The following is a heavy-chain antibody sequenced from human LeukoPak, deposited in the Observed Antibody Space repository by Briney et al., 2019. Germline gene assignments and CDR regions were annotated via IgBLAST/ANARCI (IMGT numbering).Heavy chain of an antibody. J-gene: IGHJ6*03. D-gene: IGHD1-14*01. CDR1: GFTFSSYA. CDR2: ISLSSSTI. Sequence: GGSLRLSCAASGFTFSSYAMNWVRQAPGKGLEWISYISLSSSTIYYADSVKGRFTISRDNAKNSLYLQMNSLRAEDTAVYYCAKNGEPHYYMDVLGKGTTVTVSS. V-gene: IGHV3-48*04. CDR3: AKNGEPHYYMDV.